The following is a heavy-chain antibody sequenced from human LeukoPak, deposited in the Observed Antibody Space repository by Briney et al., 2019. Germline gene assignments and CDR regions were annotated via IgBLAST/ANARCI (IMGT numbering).Heavy chain of an antibody. D-gene: IGHD1-26*01. J-gene: IGHJ4*02. CDR1: GGSISSSSYY. V-gene: IGHV4-39*07. CDR2: IYYSGST. CDR3: VRVQVGAKCLDY. Sequence: SETLSLTCTVSGGSISSSSYYWGWIRQPPGKGLEWIGSIYYSGSTYYNPSLKSRVTISVDTSKNQFSLKLSSVTAADTAVYYCVRVQVGAKCLDYWGQGTLVTVSS.